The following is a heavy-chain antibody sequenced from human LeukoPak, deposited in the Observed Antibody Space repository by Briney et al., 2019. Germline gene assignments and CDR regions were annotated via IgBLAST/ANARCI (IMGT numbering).Heavy chain of an antibody. D-gene: IGHD2/OR15-2a*01. Sequence: GGSLRLSCAASGFTFRSYAMSWVRQAPGKGLEWVSSLSGGGDRTSYADYVKGQFVISRDNSKDTLYLQMNSLGVDDTAVHYRVKDRCNRFSCPEYWGQGTLVTVSS. CDR1: GFTFRSYA. CDR3: VKDRCNRFSCPEY. J-gene: IGHJ4*02. CDR2: LSGGGDRT. V-gene: IGHV3-23*01.